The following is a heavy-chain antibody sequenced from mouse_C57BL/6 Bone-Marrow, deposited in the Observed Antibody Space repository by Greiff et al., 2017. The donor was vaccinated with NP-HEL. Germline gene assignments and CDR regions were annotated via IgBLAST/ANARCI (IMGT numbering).Heavy chain of an antibody. CDR1: GFTFSSYG. Sequence: EVKLVESGGDLVKPGGSLKLSCAASGFTFSSYGMSWVRQTPDKRLEWVATISSGGSYTYYPASVKGRFTISRDNAKNTLYLQMSSLKSEDTAMYYCASHYGNFLAWFAYWGQGTLVTVSA. V-gene: IGHV5-6*01. D-gene: IGHD2-1*01. J-gene: IGHJ3*01. CDR3: ASHYGNFLAWFAY. CDR2: ISSGGSYT.